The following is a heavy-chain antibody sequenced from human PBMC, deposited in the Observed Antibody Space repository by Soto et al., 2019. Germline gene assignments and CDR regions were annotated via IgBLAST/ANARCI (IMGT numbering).Heavy chain of an antibody. V-gene: IGHV3-23*01. CDR3: AKDHTVPVLSVLRYFDWLLPFDY. D-gene: IGHD3-9*01. Sequence: GGTLRLSFAASGFTFSSYAMSWVRQAPGKGLEWVSAISGSGGSTYYADSVKGRFTISRDNSKNTLYLQMNSLRAEDTAVYYCAKDHTVPVLSVLRYFDWLLPFDYWGQGTLVTVSS. CDR2: ISGSGGST. CDR1: GFTFSSYA. J-gene: IGHJ4*02.